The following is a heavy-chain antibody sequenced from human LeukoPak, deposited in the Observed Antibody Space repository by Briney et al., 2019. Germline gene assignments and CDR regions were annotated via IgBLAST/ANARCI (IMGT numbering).Heavy chain of an antibody. Sequence: SETLSLTCTVSGGSISSGDYYWVWIRQPPGKGPEWIGSIYYTGPTYYNPSLKSRVSMSLDTSKNQFFLKVTSVTAADTAVYYCARVEGGYDYFDYWGQGTLVTVSS. CDR2: IYYTGPT. CDR1: GGSISSGDYY. V-gene: IGHV4-39*07. D-gene: IGHD5-12*01. J-gene: IGHJ4*02. CDR3: ARVEGGYDYFDY.